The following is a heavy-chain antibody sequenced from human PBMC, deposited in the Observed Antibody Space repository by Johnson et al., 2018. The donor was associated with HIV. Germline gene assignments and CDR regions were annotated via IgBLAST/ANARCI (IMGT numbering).Heavy chain of an antibody. Sequence: MLLVESGGGLVQPGGSLRLSCVVSGFPFSSFWMHWVRQTPGKGLEWVANIKEDGSAKYYVDSVRGRFTISRDNAKNSLFLQMDSLRAEDTAVYYCARTQRVTMIVVSLGAFDIWGQGTMVTVSS. CDR3: ARTQRVTMIVVSLGAFDI. J-gene: IGHJ3*02. CDR1: GFPFSSFW. V-gene: IGHV3-7*03. D-gene: IGHD3-22*01. CDR2: IKEDGSAK.